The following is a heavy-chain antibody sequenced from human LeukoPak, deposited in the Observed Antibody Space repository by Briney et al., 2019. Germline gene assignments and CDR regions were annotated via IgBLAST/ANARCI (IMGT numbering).Heavy chain of an antibody. CDR2: IYHSGST. D-gene: IGHD3-10*01. CDR3: AIDEIRYGGSYSDH. J-gene: IGHJ4*02. V-gene: IGHV4-38-2*02. CDR1: GYSISSGYY. Sequence: SETLSLTCTVSGYSISSGYYWGWIRQPPGKGLEWIGSIYHSGSTNYNPSLKSRVTISVDTSKNQFSLKLNSVTAADTAVFYCAIDEIRYGGSYSDHWGKGTLVTVSS.